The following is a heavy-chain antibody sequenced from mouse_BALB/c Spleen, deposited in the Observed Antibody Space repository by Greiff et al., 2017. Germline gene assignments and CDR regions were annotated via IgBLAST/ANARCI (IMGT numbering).Heavy chain of an antibody. V-gene: IGHV1-63*02. CDR2: IYSGGGYT. J-gene: IGHJ1*01. Sequence: VQRVESGAELVRPGTSVKISCKASGYTFTNYWLGWVKQRPGHGLEWIGDIYSGGGYTNYNEKFRGKATLTADTSSSTAYMQLSSLTSEDSAVYFCELLIRLRWYFDVWGAGTTVTVSS. CDR3: ELLIRLRWYFDV. CDR1: GYTFTNYW. D-gene: IGHD1-2*01.